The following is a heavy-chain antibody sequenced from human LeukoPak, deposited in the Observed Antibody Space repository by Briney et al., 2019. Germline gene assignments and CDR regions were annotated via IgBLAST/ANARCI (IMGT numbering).Heavy chain of an antibody. Sequence: PGGSLRLSCVASGFSFRTYGMHWVRQAPGKGLEWVAVISYDGSNKYYADSVKGRFTISRDNSKNTFYMQMNSLRAEDTAVYYCAKDQTPIAVAGTSGEDYWGQGTLVTVSS. D-gene: IGHD6-19*01. CDR3: AKDQTPIAVAGTSGEDY. V-gene: IGHV3-30*18. CDR1: GFSFRTYG. CDR2: ISYDGSNK. J-gene: IGHJ4*02.